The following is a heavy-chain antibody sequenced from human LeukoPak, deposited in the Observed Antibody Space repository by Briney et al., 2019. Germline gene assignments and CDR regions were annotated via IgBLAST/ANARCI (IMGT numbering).Heavy chain of an antibody. D-gene: IGHD6-13*01. CDR2: MNPNSGNT. Sequence: GASVKVSCRASGFTFTSYDINWVRQATGQGLEWMGWMNPNSGNTGYAQKFQGRVTMTRNTSISTAYMELSSLRSEDTAVYYCARGKVGWYSSSWYKRYYFDYWGQGTLVTVSS. J-gene: IGHJ4*02. V-gene: IGHV1-8*01. CDR1: GFTFTSYD. CDR3: ARGKVGWYSSSWYKRYYFDY.